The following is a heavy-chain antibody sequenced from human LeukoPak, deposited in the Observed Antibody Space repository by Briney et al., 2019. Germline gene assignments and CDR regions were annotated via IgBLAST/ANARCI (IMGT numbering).Heavy chain of an antibody. CDR1: GISVSENY. V-gene: IGHV3-66*02. J-gene: IGHJ4*02. Sequence: GGSLGLSCAASGISVSENYMSWVRQAPGKGLEWVCVVHRDGSIEYADSVKGRFTISRDIAENTLSLQMNSLRVEDTAVYYCARDSGSASWAYSWGQGTLVTVSS. D-gene: IGHD2-15*01. CDR3: ARDSGSASWAYS. CDR2: VHRDGSI.